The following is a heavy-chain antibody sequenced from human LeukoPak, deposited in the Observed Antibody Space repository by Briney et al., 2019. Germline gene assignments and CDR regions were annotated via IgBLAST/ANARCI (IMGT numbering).Heavy chain of an antibody. CDR2: ISAYNGNT. D-gene: IGHD3-22*01. CDR3: ATGESYYYDSSGYSKTFDY. J-gene: IGHJ4*02. Sequence: ASVKVSCKASGYTFSIYGFSWVRQAPGQGLEWMGWISAYNGNTSYAQKFQGRVTITADESTSTAYMELSSLRSEDTAVYYCATGESYYYDSSGYSKTFDYWGQGTLVTVSS. CDR1: GYTFSIYG. V-gene: IGHV1-18*01.